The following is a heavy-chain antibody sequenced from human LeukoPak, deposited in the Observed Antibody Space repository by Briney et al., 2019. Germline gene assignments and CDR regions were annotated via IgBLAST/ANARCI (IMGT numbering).Heavy chain of an antibody. Sequence: AGGSLRLSCAASGFTFSSYSMNWVRQAPGKGLEWVSSISSSSSYMYYADSVKGRFTISRDNAKNSLYLQMNSLRAEGTAVYYCASGSQGDYVWGSYRYRESPFDPWGQGTLVTVSS. CDR1: GFTFSSYS. CDR2: ISSSSSYM. CDR3: ASGSQGDYVWGSYRYRESPFDP. V-gene: IGHV3-21*01. D-gene: IGHD3-16*02. J-gene: IGHJ5*02.